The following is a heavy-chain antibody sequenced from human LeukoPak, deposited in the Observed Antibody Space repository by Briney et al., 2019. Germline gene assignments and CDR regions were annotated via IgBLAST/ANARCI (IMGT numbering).Heavy chain of an antibody. Sequence: SETLSLTCTVSGGSISSGDYYWSWIRQPPGKGLEWIGYIYYSGSTYYNPSLKSRVTISVDTSKNQFSPKLSSVTAADTAVYYCARALDYYDSSGERAYYFDYWGQGTLVTVSS. CDR1: GGSISSGDYY. D-gene: IGHD3-22*01. CDR3: ARALDYYDSSGERAYYFDY. CDR2: IYYSGST. V-gene: IGHV4-30-4*01. J-gene: IGHJ4*02.